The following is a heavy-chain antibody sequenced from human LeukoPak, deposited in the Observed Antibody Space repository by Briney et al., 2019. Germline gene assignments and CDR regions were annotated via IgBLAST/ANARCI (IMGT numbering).Heavy chain of an antibody. V-gene: IGHV3-30*18. CDR2: ISYDGNNK. D-gene: IGHD4-23*01. J-gene: IGHJ4*02. CDR1: GFTFSNYG. CDR3: AKDIDYGGAN. Sequence: GRSLRLSCAPSGFTFSNYGMHWVRQAPGKGLEWVALISYDGNNKYYSDSMKGRFTISRDNSKNTLYLQMNSLRAEDTAVYYCAKDIDYGGANWGQGTLVIVSS.